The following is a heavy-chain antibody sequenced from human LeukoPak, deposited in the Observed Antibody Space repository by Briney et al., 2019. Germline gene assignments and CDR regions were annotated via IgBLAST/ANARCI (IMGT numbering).Heavy chain of an antibody. Sequence: PGGSLRLSCAASGFTVSSNYMSWVRQAPGKGLEWVSVIFSSGGTHYADSVKGRFTISRDNSKNTVYLQMNSLRVEDTAVYYCARARLGSLDYWGQGALVTVSS. V-gene: IGHV3-66*01. CDR3: ARARLGSLDY. J-gene: IGHJ4*02. CDR1: GFTVSSNY. D-gene: IGHD7-27*01. CDR2: IFSSGGT.